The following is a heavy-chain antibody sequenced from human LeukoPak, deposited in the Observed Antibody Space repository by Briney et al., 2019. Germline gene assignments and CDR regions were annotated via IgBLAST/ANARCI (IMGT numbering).Heavy chain of an antibody. CDR3: ARDRRGTIFGVVTERPYYYYYYYMDV. Sequence: SVKVSCKASGGTFSSYAISCVRQAPGQGLEWMGRIIPIFGTANYAQKFQGRVTITTDESTSTAYMELSSPRSEDTAVYYCARDRRGTIFGVVTERPYYYYYYYMDVWGKGTTVTVSS. J-gene: IGHJ6*03. V-gene: IGHV1-69*05. CDR2: IIPIFGTA. CDR1: GGTFSSYA. D-gene: IGHD3-3*01.